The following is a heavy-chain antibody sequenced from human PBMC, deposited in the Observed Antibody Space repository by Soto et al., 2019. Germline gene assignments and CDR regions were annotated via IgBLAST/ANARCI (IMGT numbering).Heavy chain of an antibody. CDR3: ARWGLQDIVARTDAFDI. Sequence: PSETLSLTCTVSGGSISSYYWSWIRQPPGKGLEWIGYIYYSGSTNYNPSLKSRVTISVDTSKNQFSLKLSSVTAADTAVYYCARWGLQDIVARTDAFDIRAQGTMVTVSS. V-gene: IGHV4-59*01. D-gene: IGHD2-15*01. J-gene: IGHJ3*02. CDR2: IYYSGST. CDR1: GGSISSYY.